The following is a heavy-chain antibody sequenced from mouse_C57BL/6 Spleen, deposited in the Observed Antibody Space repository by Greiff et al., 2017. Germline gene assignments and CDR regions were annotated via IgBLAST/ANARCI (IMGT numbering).Heavy chain of an antibody. D-gene: IGHD1-1*01. CDR2: ISSGSSTI. CDR1: GFTFSDYG. V-gene: IGHV5-17*01. CDR3: ARGGDYYGSNYFDY. J-gene: IGHJ2*01. Sequence: EVMLVESGGGLVKPGGSLKLSCAASGFTFSDYGMHWVRQAPEKGLEWVAYISSGSSTIYYADTVKGRFTISRDNAKNTLFLQMTSLRSEDTAMYYCARGGDYYGSNYFDYWGQGTTLTVSS.